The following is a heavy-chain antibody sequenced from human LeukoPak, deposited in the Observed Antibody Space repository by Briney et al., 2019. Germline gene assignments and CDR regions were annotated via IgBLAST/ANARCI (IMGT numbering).Heavy chain of an antibody. V-gene: IGHV3-23*01. D-gene: IGHD3-10*01. CDR1: GFTFSDSG. J-gene: IGHJ4*02. Sequence: GGALRLSCAASGFTFSDSGMSWVRQAPGKGLEWVSAISTDAGETHYADSVKGRFTISRDNSKNTVSLQMSSLRAEDTALYYCAKVSGNGYGSGPFDYWGQGTLVTVSS. CDR2: ISTDAGET. CDR3: AKVSGNGYGSGPFDY.